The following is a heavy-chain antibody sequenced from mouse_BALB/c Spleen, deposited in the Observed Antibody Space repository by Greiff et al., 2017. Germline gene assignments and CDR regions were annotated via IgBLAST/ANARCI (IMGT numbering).Heavy chain of an antibody. CDR2: IYPYNGGT. CDR3: ARLSNYYFDY. Sequence: EVQLQQSGPELVKPGASVKISCKASGYTFTDYNMHWVKQSHGKSLEWIGYIYPYNGGTGYNQKFKSKATLTVDNSSSTAYMELRSLTSEDSAVYYCARLSNYYFDYWGQGTTLTVSS. J-gene: IGHJ2*01. V-gene: IGHV1S29*02. D-gene: IGHD4-1*02. CDR1: GYTFTDYN.